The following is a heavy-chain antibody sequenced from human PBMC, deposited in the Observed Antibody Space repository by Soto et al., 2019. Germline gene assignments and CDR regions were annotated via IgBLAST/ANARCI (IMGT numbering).Heavy chain of an antibody. J-gene: IGHJ4*02. CDR2: INHSGST. Sequence: ETLSLTCAVYGGSFSGYYWSWIHQPPGKGLEWIGEINHSGSTNYNPSLKSRVTISVDTSKNQFSLKLSSVTAADTAVYYCARGGGIAAAGLYYFDYWGQGTLVTVSS. CDR1: GGSFSGYY. CDR3: ARGGGIAAAGLYYFDY. V-gene: IGHV4-34*01. D-gene: IGHD6-13*01.